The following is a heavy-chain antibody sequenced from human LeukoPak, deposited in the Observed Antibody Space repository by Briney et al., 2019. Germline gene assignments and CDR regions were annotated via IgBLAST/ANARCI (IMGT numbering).Heavy chain of an antibody. CDR2: ISPNSDVT. CDR1: GYTFTGYS. Sequence: ASVKVSCKASGYTFTGYSMHWARQAPGQGREWMGWISPNSDVTNYAQKFQGRVTLTRDTSISTAYMELSRLRSDDTAVYYCAREEIEMAAMDYWGQGSLVTVSS. CDR3: AREEIEMAAMDY. J-gene: IGHJ4*02. D-gene: IGHD5-24*01. V-gene: IGHV1-2*02.